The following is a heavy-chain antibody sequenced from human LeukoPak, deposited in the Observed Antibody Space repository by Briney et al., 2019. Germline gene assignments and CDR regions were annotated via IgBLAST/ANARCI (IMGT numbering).Heavy chain of an antibody. V-gene: IGHV4-39*07. CDR1: GGSISTSNYY. Sequence: SETLSLTCTVSGGSISTSNYYSGWIRQPPGKGLEWIGSIHYSARIYYNPSLKSRLTISPDTSKNQFSLKLTSVTAADTAVYYCTREVRSAWASFDPWGQGTLVIVSS. CDR3: TREVRSAWASFDP. J-gene: IGHJ5*02. D-gene: IGHD1-26*01. CDR2: IHYSARI.